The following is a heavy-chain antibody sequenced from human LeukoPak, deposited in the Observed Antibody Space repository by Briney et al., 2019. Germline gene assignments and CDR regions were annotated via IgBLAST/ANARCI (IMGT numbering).Heavy chain of an antibody. J-gene: IGHJ4*02. V-gene: IGHV3-48*04. Sequence: GGSLRLSCAASGFTFSSYGMHWVRQAPGKGLEWVSYLSSSGSTMYYADSVKGRFTISRDNAKNSLYLQMNSLRAEDTAVYCCASAVEMATIPRYYFDYWGQGTLVTVSS. D-gene: IGHD5-24*01. CDR1: GFTFSSYG. CDR3: ASAVEMATIPRYYFDY. CDR2: LSSSGSTM.